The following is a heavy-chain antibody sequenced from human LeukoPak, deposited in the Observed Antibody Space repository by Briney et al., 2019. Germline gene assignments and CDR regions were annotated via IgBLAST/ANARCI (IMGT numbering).Heavy chain of an antibody. Sequence: GGSLRLSCAASGFTFSDYYMSWIRQAPGKGLEWVSYISSSGSTIYYADSVKGRFTISSDNAKNSLYLQMNSLRAEDTAVYYCARYEYYYDSSGSWNNAVDYWGQGTLVTVSS. CDR2: ISSSGSTI. V-gene: IGHV3-11*01. CDR3: ARYEYYYDSSGSWNNAVDY. J-gene: IGHJ4*02. D-gene: IGHD3-22*01. CDR1: GFTFSDYY.